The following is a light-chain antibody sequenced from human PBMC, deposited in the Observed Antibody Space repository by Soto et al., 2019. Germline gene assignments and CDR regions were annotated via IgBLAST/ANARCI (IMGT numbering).Light chain of an antibody. V-gene: IGKV3-20*01. CDR2: TAS. CDR1: QSVASSF. Sequence: EIVLTQSPGTLSLSPGARATLSCRASQSVASSFIAWFQQKPGQPPRLLIYTASSRAPGIPDRFTASGSGTDFTLTSSRLEPEYFAVYYCHKYGPSPLTFGGGPKVEI. J-gene: IGKJ4*01. CDR3: HKYGPSPLT.